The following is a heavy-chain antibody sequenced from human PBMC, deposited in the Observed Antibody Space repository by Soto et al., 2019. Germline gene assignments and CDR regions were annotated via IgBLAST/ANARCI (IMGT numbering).Heavy chain of an antibody. CDR2: INHSGST. V-gene: IGHV4-34*01. J-gene: IGHJ4*02. Sequence: SSETLSLTCAVYGGSFSGYYWSWIRQPPGKGLEWIGEINHSGSTNYNPSLKSRVTISVDTSKNQFSLKLSSVTAADTAVYYCARATGITGTTGWLYYFDYWGQGTLVTVSS. CDR1: GGSFSGYY. D-gene: IGHD1-7*01. CDR3: ARATGITGTTGWLYYFDY.